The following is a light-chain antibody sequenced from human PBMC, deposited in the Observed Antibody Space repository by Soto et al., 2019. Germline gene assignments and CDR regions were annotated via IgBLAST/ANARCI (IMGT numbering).Light chain of an antibody. J-gene: IGKJ1*01. Sequence: VLTQSPGTLYLSPGERAILSCRASPGVNTKDLAWYQHKSGQTPMLLIYATSTRAAGVPDRFSGSGSGTDFTLIVAGLQPEDFAMYYCHQSGSSPTFGQGTKVEVK. V-gene: IGKV3-20*01. CDR1: PGVNTKD. CDR2: ATS. CDR3: HQSGSSPT.